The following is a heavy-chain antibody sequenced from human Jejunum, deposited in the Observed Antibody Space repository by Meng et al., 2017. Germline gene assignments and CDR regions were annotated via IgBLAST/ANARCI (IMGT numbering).Heavy chain of an antibody. CDR1: GFTFNNYG. D-gene: IGHD1-26*01. J-gene: IGHJ1*01. CDR2: IWHDGSNR. Sequence: GESLKISCAASGFTFNNYGMHWVRQAPDKGLEWVAVIWHDGSNRDYADSVKGRFTISRDNSKNTLYLQMNTLRAEDTAVYYCARDGWDLLGYFQHWGQSTLVTVSS. CDR3: ARDGWDLLGYFQH. V-gene: IGHV3-33*01.